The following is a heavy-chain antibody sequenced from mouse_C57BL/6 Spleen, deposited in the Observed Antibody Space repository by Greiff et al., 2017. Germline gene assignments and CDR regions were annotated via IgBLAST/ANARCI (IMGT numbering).Heavy chain of an antibody. J-gene: IGHJ3*01. CDR3: ARGGPAWCAY. Sequence: EVQLQQSGPELVKPGASVKISCKASGYTFTDYYMNWVKQSPGKSLEWIGDINPNNGGTSYNQKFKGKATLTVDKSSSTAYMQLRSLTSEDSAVYYCARGGPAWCAYWGQGTLVTVSA. CDR1: GYTFTDYY. CDR2: INPNNGGT. V-gene: IGHV1-26*01.